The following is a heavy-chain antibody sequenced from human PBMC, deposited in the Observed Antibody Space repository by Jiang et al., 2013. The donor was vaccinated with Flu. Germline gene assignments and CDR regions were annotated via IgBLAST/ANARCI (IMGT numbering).Heavy chain of an antibody. CDR1: GGSISSSSYN. J-gene: IGHJ3*02. V-gene: IGHV4-39*02. CDR3: ASDSMSSVSEAFVI. CDR2: FYYSGST. D-gene: IGHD3-10*01. Sequence: SGPGLVKPSETLSLTCTVSGGSISSSSYNWAWIRQPPGKGLEWIGSFYYSGSTDYNVYLKSRVTISVDRSKNQLSLKLSSVTAADTAVYFCASDSMSSVSEAFVIWGQGTMVTVSS.